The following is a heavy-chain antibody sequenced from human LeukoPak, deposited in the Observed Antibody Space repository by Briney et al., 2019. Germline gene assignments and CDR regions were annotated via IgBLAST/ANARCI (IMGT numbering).Heavy chain of an antibody. V-gene: IGHV3-23*01. D-gene: IGHD1-26*01. CDR2: ISTSGGST. J-gene: IGHJ4*02. Sequence: GGSLRLSCAASGFTFSSYAMSWVRQAPGKGLEWVSSISTSGGSTYYADSVKGRFTISRDNSKNTLYQQMNSLRAEDTAVYYCVKEDHSGSYYYFDYWGQGTLVTVSS. CDR3: VKEDHSGSYYYFDY. CDR1: GFTFSSYA.